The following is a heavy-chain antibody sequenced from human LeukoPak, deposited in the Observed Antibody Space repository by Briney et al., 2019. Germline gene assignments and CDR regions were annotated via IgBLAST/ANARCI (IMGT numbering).Heavy chain of an antibody. D-gene: IGHD6-13*01. J-gene: IGHJ4*02. V-gene: IGHV4-34*01. CDR2: INHSGST. CDR3: ARGGVYSSSWYPE. CDR1: GGSFSGYY. Sequence: PSETLSLTCAVYGGSFSGYYWSWIRQPPGKGLEWIGEINHSGSTNYNPSLKSRVTISVDTSKNQFSLELSSVTAADTAVYYCARGGVYSSSWYPEWGQGTLVTVSS.